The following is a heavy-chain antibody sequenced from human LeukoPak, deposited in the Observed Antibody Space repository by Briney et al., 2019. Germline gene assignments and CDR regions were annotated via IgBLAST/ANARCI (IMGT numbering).Heavy chain of an antibody. V-gene: IGHV3-11*01. J-gene: IGHJ4*02. CDR1: GFNFSDYY. Sequence: GGTLRLSCEASGFNFSDYYMTWIRQAPGKGLEWLSYISPNSYSTYYTASVRGRFTISRDNSKNSMYLQMNSLRAEDTALYYCARQKRTFDYWGRGTLVTVSS. CDR2: ISPNSYST. CDR3: ARQKRTFDY.